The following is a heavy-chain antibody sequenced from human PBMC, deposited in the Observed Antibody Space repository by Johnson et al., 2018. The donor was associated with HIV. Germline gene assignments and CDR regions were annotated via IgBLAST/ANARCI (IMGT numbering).Heavy chain of an antibody. V-gene: IGHV3-30*18. CDR3: AKDPRYKYGGAFDI. CDR1: GFTFSSYG. J-gene: IGHJ3*02. CDR2: ISYDGSNK. Sequence: QVRLVEFGGGVVQPGRSLRLSCAASGFTFSSYGMHWVRQAPGKGLEWVAVISYDGSNKYYADFVKGRFTISRDNSKNTLFLQMNSLTIDDTAVYYCAKDPRYKYGGAFDIWGQGTMVTVSS. D-gene: IGHD3-16*01.